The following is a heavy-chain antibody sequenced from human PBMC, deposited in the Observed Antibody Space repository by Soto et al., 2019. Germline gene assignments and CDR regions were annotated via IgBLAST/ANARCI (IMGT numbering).Heavy chain of an antibody. D-gene: IGHD1-26*01. Sequence: QLQLQESGSGLVKPSQTLSLTCAVSGGSISSGGYSWSWIRQPPGKGLKWIGYIYHSGSTYYNPSLNSRVTISVDSSKNQFSLKLSSVPAADTAVYYSASSPGSTVPLDYWGQGTLVTVSS. CDR2: IYHSGST. CDR1: GGSISSGGYS. V-gene: IGHV4-30-2*01. J-gene: IGHJ4*02. CDR3: ASSPGSTVPLDY.